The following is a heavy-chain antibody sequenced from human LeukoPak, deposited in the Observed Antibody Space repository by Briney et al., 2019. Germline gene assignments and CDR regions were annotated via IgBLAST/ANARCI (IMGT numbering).Heavy chain of an antibody. CDR2: INPNSGGT. J-gene: IGHJ1*01. D-gene: IGHD4-17*01. CDR3: ARDKPNYGDYGPEYFQH. CDR1: GYTFTGYY. V-gene: IGHV1-2*02. Sequence: GASVKVSCKASGYTFTGYYMHWVRQAPGQGLEWMGWINPNSGGTNYAQKFQGRVTMTRDTSLSTAYMELSRLRSDDTAVYYCARDKPNYGDYGPEYFQHWGQGTLVTVSS.